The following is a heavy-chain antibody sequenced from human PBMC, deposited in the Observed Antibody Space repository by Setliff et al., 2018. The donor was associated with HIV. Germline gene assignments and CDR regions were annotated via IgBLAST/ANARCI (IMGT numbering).Heavy chain of an antibody. D-gene: IGHD3-22*01. CDR1: GGTFSSYA. V-gene: IGHV1-69*13. CDR3: ARGGVYYYDSSGWSMDY. Sequence: GASVKVSCKASGGTFSSYAISWVRQAPGQGLDWMGGIIPVFGTTNYAQKFQGGVTITADESTSTAYMELSSLRSEDTAVYYCARGGVYYYDSSGWSMDYWGQGTLVTVSS. CDR2: IIPVFGTT. J-gene: IGHJ4*02.